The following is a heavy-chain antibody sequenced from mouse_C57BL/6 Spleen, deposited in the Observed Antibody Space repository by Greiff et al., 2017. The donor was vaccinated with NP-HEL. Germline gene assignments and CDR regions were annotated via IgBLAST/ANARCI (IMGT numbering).Heavy chain of an antibody. CDR2: IYPGDGDT. V-gene: IGHV1-82*01. J-gene: IGHJ3*01. Sequence: VQLQESGPELVKPGASVKISCKASGYAFSSSWLNGVKQRPGKGLEWIGRIYPGDGDTNSNGKFKGKAKLTADKSSSTAYMQLGRLTSEDSAVYFCARTKGASFAYWGQGTLVTVSA. CDR1: GYAFSSSW. CDR3: ARTKGASFAY.